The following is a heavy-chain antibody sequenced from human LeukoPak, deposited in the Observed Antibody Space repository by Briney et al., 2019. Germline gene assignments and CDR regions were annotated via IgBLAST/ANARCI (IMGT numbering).Heavy chain of an antibody. Sequence: ASVKVSCKASGFTFTSSAVQWVRQARGQRLEWIGWIVVGSGNTNYAQKFQERVTITRDMSTSTAYVELSSLRSEDTAVYYCAADYGSGSYVDFDYWGQGTLVTVSS. CDR2: IVVGSGNT. CDR1: GFTFTSSA. D-gene: IGHD3-10*01. J-gene: IGHJ4*02. CDR3: AADYGSGSYVDFDY. V-gene: IGHV1-58*01.